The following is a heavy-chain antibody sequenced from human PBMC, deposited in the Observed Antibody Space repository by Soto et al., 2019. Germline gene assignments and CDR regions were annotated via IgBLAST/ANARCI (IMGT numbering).Heavy chain of an antibody. CDR1: GFTFSSYW. Sequence: LRLSCAASGFTFSSYWMHWVRQAPGKGLVWVSHINSDGSSTSYADSVKGRFTISRDNAKNTLYLQMNSLRAEDTAVYYFAKAGYCSSISCYQPRNAFDIWGQGTMVTVSS. J-gene: IGHJ3*02. CDR2: INSDGSST. CDR3: AKAGYCSSISCYQPRNAFDI. D-gene: IGHD2-2*01. V-gene: IGHV3-74*01.